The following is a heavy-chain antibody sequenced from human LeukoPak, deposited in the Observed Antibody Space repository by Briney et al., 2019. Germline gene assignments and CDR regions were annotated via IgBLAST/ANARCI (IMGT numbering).Heavy chain of an antibody. D-gene: IGHD6-19*01. CDR2: IDHSGST. V-gene: IGHV4-38-2*01. J-gene: IGHJ4*02. Sequence: SETLSLTCAVSGYPSTSGYYWGWIRQPPGKGLEWIGNIDHSGSTYYSPSLKSRVTISVDTSKNQFSLNLSSVTAADTAVYYCASTLQWLSTYFDYWGQGALVTVSS. CDR1: GYPSTSGYY. CDR3: ASTLQWLSTYFDY.